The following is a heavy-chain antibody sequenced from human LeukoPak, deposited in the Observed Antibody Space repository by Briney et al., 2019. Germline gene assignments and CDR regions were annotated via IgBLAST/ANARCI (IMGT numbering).Heavy chain of an antibody. J-gene: IGHJ4*02. CDR1: GFTFSNAW. Sequence: GGSLRLSCAASGFTFSNAWMNWVRQAPGKGLEWVARAKSKAVGETTSYAAPVKGRFSISRDDSRDMVYLQMNSLETEDTAVYYCATCNGDCYFNFWGQGTLVTVSS. V-gene: IGHV3-15*01. D-gene: IGHD2-21*02. CDR3: ATCNGDCYFNF. CDR2: AKSKAVGETT.